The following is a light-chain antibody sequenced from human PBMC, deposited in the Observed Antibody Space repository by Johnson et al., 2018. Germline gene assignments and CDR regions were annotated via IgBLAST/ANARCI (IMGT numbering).Light chain of an antibody. CDR2: ENN. CDR3: GTWDSSLSAGNV. CDR1: SSNIGNNY. Sequence: QSVLTQPPSVSAAPGQKVTISCSGSSSNIGNNYVSWYQQLPGTAPKLLIYENNKRPSGIPDRFFGSKSGTSATLGITGLQTGDEADYYCGTWDSSLSAGNVSGTVTKVTVL. J-gene: IGLJ1*01. V-gene: IGLV1-51*02.